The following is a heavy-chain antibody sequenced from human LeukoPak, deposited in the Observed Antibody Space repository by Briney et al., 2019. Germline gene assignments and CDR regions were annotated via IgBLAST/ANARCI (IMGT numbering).Heavy chain of an antibody. CDR3: ARQMPLGEFDY. CDR2: LSVGNGNK. Sequence: EWMGWLSVGNGNKRYSQKFQGRVTFPRDTSASTAYMELSSLRSEDTAVYYCARQMPLGEFDYWGQGTLVTVSS. D-gene: IGHD2-2*01. J-gene: IGHJ4*02. V-gene: IGHV1-3*01.